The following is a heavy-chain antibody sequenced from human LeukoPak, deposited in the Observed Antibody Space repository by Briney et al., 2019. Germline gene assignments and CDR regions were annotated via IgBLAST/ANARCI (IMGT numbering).Heavy chain of an antibody. V-gene: IGHV3-48*03. CDR1: GFTFSSYE. D-gene: IGHD4-17*01. CDR3: ARSENGDYDY. J-gene: IGHJ4*02. CDR2: ISSSGSTI. Sequence: QPGGSLRLSCAASGFTFSSYEMNWVRQAPGKGLEWVSYISSSGSTIYYADSVKGRFTISRDNAKNSLYLQMNSLRAEDTAVYYCARSENGDYDYWGQGTLVTVSS.